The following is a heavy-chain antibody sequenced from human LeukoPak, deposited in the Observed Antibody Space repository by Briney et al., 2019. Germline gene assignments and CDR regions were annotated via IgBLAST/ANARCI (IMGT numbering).Heavy chain of an antibody. D-gene: IGHD3-10*01. Sequence: SETLSLTCIVSGGPISTHYWSWSRQPPGKGLEWIGYNDYSGSTNYNPSLKSRVTISVYTSKNQFSLKLNSVTAADTAVYYCARGATFRGTYYMDVWGKGTTVTVSS. V-gene: IGHV4-59*11. CDR1: GGPISTHY. J-gene: IGHJ6*03. CDR2: NDYSGST. CDR3: ARGATFRGTYYMDV.